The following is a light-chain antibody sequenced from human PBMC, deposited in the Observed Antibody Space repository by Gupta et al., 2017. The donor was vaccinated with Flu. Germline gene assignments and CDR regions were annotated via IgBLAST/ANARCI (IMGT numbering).Light chain of an antibody. CDR1: KSVSSN. CDR2: DAS. Sequence: GERATLSCRASKSVSSNLAWYQQKPGQSPSLLIYDASTRAAGVPDRFSGCGSGTEFTLTISGLQSEDCAVYYCQQYGYWPRTFGQGTKVEI. V-gene: IGKV3-15*01. J-gene: IGKJ1*01. CDR3: QQYGYWPRT.